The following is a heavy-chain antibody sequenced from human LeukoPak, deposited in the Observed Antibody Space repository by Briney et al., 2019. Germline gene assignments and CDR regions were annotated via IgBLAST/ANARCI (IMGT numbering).Heavy chain of an antibody. J-gene: IGHJ4*02. CDR2: ISAYNGNT. V-gene: IGHV1-18*04. CDR1: GYTFTGYY. CDR3: ARGKYDFWSGYSPFDY. D-gene: IGHD3-3*01. Sequence: ASVKVSCKASGYTFTGYYMHWVRQAPGQGLEWMGWISAYNGNTNYAQKLQGRVTMTTDTSTSTAYMELRSLRSDDTAVYYCARGKYDFWSGYSPFDYWGQGTLVTVSS.